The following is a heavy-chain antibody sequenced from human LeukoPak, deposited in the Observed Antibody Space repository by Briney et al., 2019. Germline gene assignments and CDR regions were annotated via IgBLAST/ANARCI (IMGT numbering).Heavy chain of an antibody. CDR2: ISGSGGST. J-gene: IGHJ4*02. D-gene: IGHD3-22*01. V-gene: IGHV3-23*01. CDR1: GFTFSSYA. Sequence: GGSLRLSCAASGFTFSSYAMSWVRQAPGKGLEWVSAISGSGGSTYYADSVKGRFTISRDNSKNTPYLQMNSLRAEDTAVYYCAKDSSGYYPNSYFDYWGQGTLVTVSS. CDR3: AKDSSGYYPNSYFDY.